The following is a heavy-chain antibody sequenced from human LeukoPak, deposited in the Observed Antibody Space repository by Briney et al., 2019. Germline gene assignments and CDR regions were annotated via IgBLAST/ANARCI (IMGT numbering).Heavy chain of an antibody. CDR2: IYYSGST. CDR3: ARGGGQSYYYYYMDV. V-gene: IGHV4-59*01. D-gene: IGHD2-15*01. Sequence: SETLSLTCTVSGGSISSYYWSWIRQPPGKGLEWIGYIYYSGSTNYNPSLKSRVAISVDTSKNQFSLKLSSVTAADTAVYYCARGGGQSYYYYYMDVWGKGTTVTVSS. J-gene: IGHJ6*03. CDR1: GGSISSYY.